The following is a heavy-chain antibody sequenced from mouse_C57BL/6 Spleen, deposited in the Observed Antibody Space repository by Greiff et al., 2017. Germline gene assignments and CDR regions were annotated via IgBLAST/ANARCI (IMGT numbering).Heavy chain of an antibody. D-gene: IGHD1-1*01. J-gene: IGHJ1*03. Sequence: QVPLQQPGAELVKPGASVKMSCKASGYTFTSYWITWVKQRPGQGLEWIGDIYPGSGSTNYNEKFKSKATLTVDTSSSTAYMQLSSLTSEDSAVYYCARSGDYYGSSYGYFDVWGTGTTVTVSS. CDR3: ARSGDYYGSSYGYFDV. CDR1: GYTFTSYW. V-gene: IGHV1-55*01. CDR2: IYPGSGST.